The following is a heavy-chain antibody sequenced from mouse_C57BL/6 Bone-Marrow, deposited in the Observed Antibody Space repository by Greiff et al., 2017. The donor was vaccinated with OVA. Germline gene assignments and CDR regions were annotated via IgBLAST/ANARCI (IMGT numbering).Heavy chain of an antibody. Sequence: QVQLQQPGAELVKPGTSVKLSCKASGYTFTSYWMHWVKQRPGQGLEWIGMIHPNSGSTNYNEKFKSKATLTVDKSSSTAYMQLSSLTSEDSAVYYCARGTAQATPLMDYWGKGTSVTVSS. CDR3: ARGTAQATPLMDY. D-gene: IGHD3-2*02. CDR1: GYTFTSYW. J-gene: IGHJ4*01. V-gene: IGHV1-64*01. CDR2: IHPNSGST.